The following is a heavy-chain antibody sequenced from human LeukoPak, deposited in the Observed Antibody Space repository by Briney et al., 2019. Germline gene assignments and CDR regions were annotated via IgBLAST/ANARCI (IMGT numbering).Heavy chain of an antibody. V-gene: IGHV3-53*01. CDR2: IYSGGST. D-gene: IGHD4-11*01. Sequence: PGGSLRLSCAASGFTVSSNYMTWVRQAPGKGLEWVSVIYSGGSTDYADSVKGRFTISRDNSNNTLYLQMNSLRAEDTAVYYCAKLTTSWGQGTLVTVSS. J-gene: IGHJ4*02. CDR1: GFTVSSNY. CDR3: AKLTTS.